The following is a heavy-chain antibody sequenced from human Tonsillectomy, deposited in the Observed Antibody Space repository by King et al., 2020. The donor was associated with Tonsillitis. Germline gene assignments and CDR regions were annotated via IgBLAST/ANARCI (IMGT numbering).Heavy chain of an antibody. D-gene: IGHD6-13*01. CDR2: IKSKTDGGTT. CDR3: TCGAAAGTYYYYFGMDV. Sequence: VQLVESGGGLVKPGGSLRLSCAASGFTFSNAWMSWVRQAPGKGLEWVGRIKSKTDGGTTDYAAPVKGRFTISRDDSKYTLYLHMDSLKTEDTAVYYCTCGAAAGTYYYYFGMDVWGQGTTVTVSS. J-gene: IGHJ6*02. CDR1: GFTFSNAW. V-gene: IGHV3-15*01.